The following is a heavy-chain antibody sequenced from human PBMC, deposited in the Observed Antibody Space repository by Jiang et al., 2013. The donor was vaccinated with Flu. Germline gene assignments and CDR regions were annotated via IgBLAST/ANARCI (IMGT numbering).Heavy chain of an antibody. D-gene: IGHD5-18*01. CDR3: ARGVGGYNYGYILY. J-gene: IGHJ4*02. CDR1: GGTFSSYA. CDR2: IIPIFGTS. V-gene: IGHV1-69*19. Sequence: QLVESGAEVKKPGSSVKVSCSASGGTFSSYAFSWVRQAPGQGLEWMGGIIPIFGTSNYAQKFHGRVTITADESADESTSTAYMELTGLTSEDTAVYYCARGVGGYNYGYILYWGRGTLVTVSS.